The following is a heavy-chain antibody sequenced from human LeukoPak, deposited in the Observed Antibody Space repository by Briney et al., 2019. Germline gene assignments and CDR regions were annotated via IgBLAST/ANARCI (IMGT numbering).Heavy chain of an antibody. CDR3: ARGSSWFDY. D-gene: IGHD6-13*01. J-gene: IGHJ4*02. CDR1: GGSVSSGSYY. Sequence: SETLSLTCPVSGGSVSSGSYYWSWIRQPPGKGLEWIGYIYYSGSTNYNPSLKSRVTISVDTSKNQFSLKLSSVTAADTAVYYCARGSSWFDYWGQGTLVTVSS. CDR2: IYYSGST. V-gene: IGHV4-61*01.